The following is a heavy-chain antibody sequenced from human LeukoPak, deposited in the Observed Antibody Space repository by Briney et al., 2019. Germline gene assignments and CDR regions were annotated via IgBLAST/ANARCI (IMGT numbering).Heavy chain of an antibody. CDR3: AKDSGRFLEWLNYFDY. V-gene: IGHV3-23*01. CDR1: GFTFSSYA. J-gene: IGHJ4*02. D-gene: IGHD3-3*01. CDR2: ISGSGGST. Sequence: GGSLRLSCAASGFTFSSYAMSWVRQAPGKGLEWVSAISGSGGSTYYADSVKGRFNISRDNSKNTLYLQMNSLRAEDTAVYYCAKDSGRFLEWLNYFDYWGQGTLVTVSS.